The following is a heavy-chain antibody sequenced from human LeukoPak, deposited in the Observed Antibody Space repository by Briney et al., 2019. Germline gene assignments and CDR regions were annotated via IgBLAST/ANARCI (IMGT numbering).Heavy chain of an antibody. D-gene: IGHD6-19*01. J-gene: IGHJ4*02. V-gene: IGHV3-30*02. CDR3: AKIRGSGWYDTIDY. Sequence: AGGSLRLSCAASGFTFSTSAMHWVRQAPGKGLEWVASIRYDGGNKFYADSVKGRFTISRDNSKNTLYLQMNSLRVEDTAVYFCAKIRGSGWYDTIDYWGQGTLVTVSS. CDR1: GFTFSTSA. CDR2: IRYDGGNK.